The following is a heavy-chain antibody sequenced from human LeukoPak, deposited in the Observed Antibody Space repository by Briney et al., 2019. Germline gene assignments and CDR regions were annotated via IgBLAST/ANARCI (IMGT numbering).Heavy chain of an antibody. J-gene: IGHJ5*02. CDR1: GYSFTNYG. CDR2: ISPYNGNT. D-gene: IGHD3-16*02. CDR3: ARDNSVGDIAWWFDP. V-gene: IGHV1-18*01. Sequence: ASVKVSCKASGYSFTNYGITWVRQAPGQGLEWMGWISPYNGNTNYAQKLQGRVTMTRDTSTSTAYMELSSLTSEDTAVYYCARDNSVGDIAWWFDPWGQGTLVTVSS.